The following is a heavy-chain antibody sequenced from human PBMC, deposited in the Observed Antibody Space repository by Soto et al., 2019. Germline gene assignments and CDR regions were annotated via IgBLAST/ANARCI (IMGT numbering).Heavy chain of an antibody. Sequence: GGSLRLSCKASGFSFTNYAMNWVRQAPGKGLEWVSVIGGRGNSAYYADSVQGRFTISRDNSKNTLSLQMSSLTADDTAIYYCVREGRGSFDFWGRGTMVTVSS. D-gene: IGHD5-12*01. CDR2: IGGRGNSA. J-gene: IGHJ3*01. CDR3: VREGRGSFDF. V-gene: IGHV3-23*01. CDR1: GFSFTNYA.